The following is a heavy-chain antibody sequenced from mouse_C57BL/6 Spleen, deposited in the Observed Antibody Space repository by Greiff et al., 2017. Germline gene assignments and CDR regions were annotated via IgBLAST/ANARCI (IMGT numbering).Heavy chain of an antibody. D-gene: IGHD1-1*01. CDR3: ARQVVAVDY. Sequence: VQLQQSGPELVKPGASVKISCKASGYAFSSSWMNWVKQRPGKGLEWIGRIYPGDGDTNYNGKFKGKATLTADKSSSTAYMQLSSLTSEDSAVYFCARQVVAVDYWGQGTSVTVSS. J-gene: IGHJ4*01. V-gene: IGHV1-82*01. CDR2: IYPGDGDT. CDR1: GYAFSSSW.